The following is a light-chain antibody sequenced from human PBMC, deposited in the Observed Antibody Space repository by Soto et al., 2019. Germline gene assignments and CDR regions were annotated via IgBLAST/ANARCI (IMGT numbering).Light chain of an antibody. V-gene: IGKV3-20*01. J-gene: IGKJ5*01. CDR1: QSLLNRNGYNY. CDR2: GAS. CDR3: QQYGGSPRIT. Sequence: DIVMTQSPLSLSVTPGEPASISCRSSQSLLNRNGYNYLAWYQQRPGQPPRLLIYGASNRATGIPDRFSGSGSGTDFTLIINRLEPEDVAIYYCQQYGGSPRITFGQGTRLEIK.